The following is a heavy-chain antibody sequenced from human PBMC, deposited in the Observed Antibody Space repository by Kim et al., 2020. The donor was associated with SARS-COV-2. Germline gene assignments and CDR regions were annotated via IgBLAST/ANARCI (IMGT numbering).Heavy chain of an antibody. D-gene: IGHD2-15*01. Sequence: GYADYVKGRFTISRDNAKHSMYLRMNSLRPEGTAFYYCTRDFTPGGAHVWGQRTLVTVSS. J-gene: IGHJ6*02. V-gene: IGHV3-9*01. CDR3: TRDFTPGGAHV.